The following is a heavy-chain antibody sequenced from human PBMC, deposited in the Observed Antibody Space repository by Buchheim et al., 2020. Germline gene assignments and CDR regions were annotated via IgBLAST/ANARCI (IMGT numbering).Heavy chain of an antibody. Sequence: QVQLAQSGAEVKKPGASVKVSCKASGYTFTSYDINWVRQATGQGLEWMGWMNPNSGNTGYAQKFQGRVTMTRNTSISTAYMELSSLRSEDTAVYYCARGSGVILYWRGGGRPPDYWGQGTL. CDR3: ARGSGVILYWRGGGRPPDY. D-gene: IGHD2-8*02. V-gene: IGHV1-8*01. CDR2: MNPNSGNT. CDR1: GYTFTSYD. J-gene: IGHJ4*02.